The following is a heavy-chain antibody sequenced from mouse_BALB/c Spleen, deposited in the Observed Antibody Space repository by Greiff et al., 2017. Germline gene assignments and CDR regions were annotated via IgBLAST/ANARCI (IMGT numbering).Heavy chain of an antibody. D-gene: IGHD3-1*01. CDR1: GYTFTSYW. J-gene: IGHJ4*01. CDR2: INPSNGGT. V-gene: IGHV1S81*02. Sequence: QVQLQQPGAELVKPGASVKLSCKASGYTFTSYWMHWVKQRPGQGLEWIGEINPSNGGTNFNEKFKSKATLTVDKSSSTAYMQLSSLTSEDSAVYYCTRSGSGYGGDYWGQGTSVTVSS. CDR3: TRSGSGYGGDY.